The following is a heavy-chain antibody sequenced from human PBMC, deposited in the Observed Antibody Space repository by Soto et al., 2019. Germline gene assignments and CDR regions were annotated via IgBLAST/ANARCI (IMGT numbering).Heavy chain of an antibody. CDR3: AKDARYKRLYYDFWSGPQISYYYGMDV. Sequence: ASVKVSCKAPGYTFTSYYMHWVRQAPGQGLEWMGIINPSGGSTSYAQKFQGGVTMTRDTSTSTVYMELSTLRSEDTAVYYCAKDARYKRLYYDFWSGPQISYYYGMDVWGQGTTVTVSS. CDR2: INPSGGST. D-gene: IGHD3-3*01. V-gene: IGHV1-46*01. J-gene: IGHJ6*02. CDR1: GYTFTSYY.